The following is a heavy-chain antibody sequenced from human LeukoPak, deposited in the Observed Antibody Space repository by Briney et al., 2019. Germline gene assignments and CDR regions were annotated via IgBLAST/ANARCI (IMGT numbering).Heavy chain of an antibody. Sequence: SETLSLTCTVSGGSISNYYWSWIRQPPGKGLEWIGYIYYSGSTNYNPSLKSRVTTSVDTSKNQFSLKLTSVTAADTAVYYCARLNFYDSSAYDYWGQGTLVTVSS. CDR1: GGSISNYY. CDR3: ARLNFYDSSAYDY. CDR2: IYYSGST. J-gene: IGHJ4*02. D-gene: IGHD3-22*01. V-gene: IGHV4-59*01.